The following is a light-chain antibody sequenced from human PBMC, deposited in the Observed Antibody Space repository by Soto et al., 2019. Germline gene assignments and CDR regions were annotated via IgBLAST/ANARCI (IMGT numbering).Light chain of an antibody. Sequence: QSALTQPRSVSGSPGQSVTISCTGTSSDVGGYNYVSWYQHHPGKAPKLMIYDVTKRPSGVRDRFSASKSGNTASLTISGLQAEDESDYYCCSYAGSYTYVLGTGTKGTVL. CDR3: CSYAGSYTYV. CDR2: DVT. CDR1: SSDVGGYNY. J-gene: IGLJ1*01. V-gene: IGLV2-11*01.